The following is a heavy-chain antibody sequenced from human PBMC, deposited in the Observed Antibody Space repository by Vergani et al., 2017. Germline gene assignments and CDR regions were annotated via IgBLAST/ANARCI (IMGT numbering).Heavy chain of an antibody. J-gene: IGHJ4*02. V-gene: IGHV5-51*01. CDR3: ARDLDDLYYYDSSGYYTGAGFDY. Sequence: EVQLVQSGAEVKKPGESLKISCKGSGYSFTSYWIGWVRQMPGKGLEWMGIIYPGDSDTRYSPSFQGQVTSSADKSISTAYLQWSSLRSEDTAVYYCARDLDDLYYYDSSGYYTGAGFDYWGQGTLVTVSS. D-gene: IGHD3-22*01. CDR1: GYSFTSYW. CDR2: IYPGDSDT.